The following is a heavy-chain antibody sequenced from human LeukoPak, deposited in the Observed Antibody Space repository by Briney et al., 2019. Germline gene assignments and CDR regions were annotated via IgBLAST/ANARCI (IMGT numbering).Heavy chain of an antibody. Sequence: GESLKISCKGSGYNFTIRWIGWVRQMPGKGLEWMGIIYPGDSDTRYNPSFQGQITISADKSISTAYVQWSSLKASDTAMYYCARSHDYSNYVAFWGQGTLVTASS. D-gene: IGHD4-11*01. CDR3: ARSHDYSNYVAF. CDR1: GYNFTIRW. V-gene: IGHV5-51*01. CDR2: IYPGDSDT. J-gene: IGHJ4*02.